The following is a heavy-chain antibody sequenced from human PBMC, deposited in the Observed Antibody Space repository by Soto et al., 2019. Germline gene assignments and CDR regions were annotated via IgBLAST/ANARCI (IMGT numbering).Heavy chain of an antibody. D-gene: IGHD3-16*01. Sequence: GGSLRLSCAASGLTFSTYSMNWVRQAPGKGLEWVSSISSSSTYTHYADSLKGRFTISRDSAKNSLYLQMNSLRAEDTAIYYCARDHGGAHDYWGQGTLVTVSS. J-gene: IGHJ4*02. CDR3: ARDHGGAHDY. CDR1: GLTFSTYS. V-gene: IGHV3-21*01. CDR2: ISSSSTYT.